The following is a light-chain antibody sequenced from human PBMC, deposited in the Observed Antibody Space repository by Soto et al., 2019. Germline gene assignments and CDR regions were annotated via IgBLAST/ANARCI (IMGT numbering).Light chain of an antibody. J-gene: IGLJ1*01. V-gene: IGLV2-23*01. Sequence: QSVLTQPASVSGSPGQSITISCTGTSSDVGSYNLVSWYQQLPGKAPKLMIYEGSKRPSGVSYRFSGSKSGNTASLTISGLQAEDEADYYCCSYAGSSTWVFGTGTKLTVL. CDR2: EGS. CDR3: CSYAGSSTWV. CDR1: SSDVGSYNL.